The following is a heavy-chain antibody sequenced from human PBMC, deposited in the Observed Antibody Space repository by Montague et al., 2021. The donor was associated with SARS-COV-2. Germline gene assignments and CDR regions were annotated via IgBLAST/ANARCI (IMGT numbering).Heavy chain of an antibody. CDR1: GYIFSSYR. CDR2: ISTYDYKT. D-gene: IGHD2-15*01. Sequence: SVTVSCKASGYIFSSYRISWVRQAPVHGLEWMGWISTYDYKTNYXQMVQGRVTVTTDTSTSTVYMELRSLRSDGTAVYYCARDWYCRGGRCHNTFDIWGQGTLVTVSS. V-gene: IGHV1-18*01. J-gene: IGHJ3*02. CDR3: ARDWYCRGGRCHNTFDI.